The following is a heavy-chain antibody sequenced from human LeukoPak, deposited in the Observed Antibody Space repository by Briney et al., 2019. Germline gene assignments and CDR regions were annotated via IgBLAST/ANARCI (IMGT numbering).Heavy chain of an antibody. CDR3: ARHKYYYDSSGYYWDYYYGMDV. CDR2: IYYSGST. CDR1: GGSISSGGYY. Sequence: PSQTLSLTCTVSGGSISSGGYYWSWIRQHPGKGLEWIVYIYYSGSTYYNPSLKSRVTISVDTSKNQFSLKLSSVTAADTAVYYCARHKYYYDSSGYYWDYYYGMDVWGQGTTVTVSS. J-gene: IGHJ6*02. V-gene: IGHV4-31*03. D-gene: IGHD3-22*01.